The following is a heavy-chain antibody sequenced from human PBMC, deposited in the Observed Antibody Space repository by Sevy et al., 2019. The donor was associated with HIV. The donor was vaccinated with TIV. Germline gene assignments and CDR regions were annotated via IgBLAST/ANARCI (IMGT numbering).Heavy chain of an antibody. Sequence: GGSLRLSCAASGFTFSSYGMHWVRQAPGEGPDWVAYIWNDGSDKDYADSVKGRFTISRDNSKNTLYLQMNSLRAEDTAVYYCASDILTGSDYWGQGTLVTVSS. V-gene: IGHV3-30*02. CDR1: GFTFSSYG. D-gene: IGHD3-9*01. J-gene: IGHJ4*02. CDR2: IWNDGSDK. CDR3: ASDILTGSDY.